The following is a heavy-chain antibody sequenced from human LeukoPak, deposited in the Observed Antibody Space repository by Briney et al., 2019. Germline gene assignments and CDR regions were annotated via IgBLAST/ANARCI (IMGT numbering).Heavy chain of an antibody. Sequence: GGSLRLSCAASGFTFSSYWMSWVRQAPGKGLEWVANIKQDGSEKYYVDSVKGRFTISRDNAKNSLYLQMNSLRAEDTAVYYCARELAHSSSWINDAFDIWGQGTMVTVSS. V-gene: IGHV3-7*01. CDR2: IKQDGSEK. J-gene: IGHJ3*02. D-gene: IGHD6-13*01. CDR3: ARELAHSSSWINDAFDI. CDR1: GFTFSSYW.